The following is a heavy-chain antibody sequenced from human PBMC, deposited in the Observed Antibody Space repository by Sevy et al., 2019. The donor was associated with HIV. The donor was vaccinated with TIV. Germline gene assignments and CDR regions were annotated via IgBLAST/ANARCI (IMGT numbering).Heavy chain of an antibody. CDR2: IKSKTDGGTI. V-gene: IGHV3-15*01. CDR1: GFTFSSAW. J-gene: IGHJ6*02. Sequence: GGSLRLSCAASGFTFSSAWMSWVRLAPGKGLEWVGRIKSKTDGGTIDYAAPVKGRFTISREDSKNTLYLQMNSLKTEEQAVYYCITDPGYRGYDEEVINYYYYGMDVWGQGTTVTVSS. CDR3: ITDPGYRGYDEEVINYYYYGMDV. D-gene: IGHD5-12*01.